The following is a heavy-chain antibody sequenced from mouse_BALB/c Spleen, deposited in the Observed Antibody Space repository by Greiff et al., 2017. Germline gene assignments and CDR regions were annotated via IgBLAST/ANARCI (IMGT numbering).Heavy chain of an antibody. J-gene: IGHJ2*01. CDR3: ATYYRYDGYYFDY. CDR1: GYTFTSYY. V-gene: IGHV1S56*01. D-gene: IGHD2-14*01. Sequence: VQLQQSGPELVKPGASVMMSCKASGYTFTSYYIHWVKQRPGQGLEWLGWIYPGGGSNKYNEKFTGKTTLTADKSSSTAYMLLSSLTSEDSAIYFCATYYRYDGYYFDYWGQGTTLTVSA. CDR2: IYPGGGSN.